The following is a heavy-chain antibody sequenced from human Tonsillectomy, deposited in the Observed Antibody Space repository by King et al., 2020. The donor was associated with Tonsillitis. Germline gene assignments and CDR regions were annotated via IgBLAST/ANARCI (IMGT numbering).Heavy chain of an antibody. Sequence: VQLVESGGGLVQPGGSLRLSCAASVFTFRSYAMSWVRQAPGKGLEWGSTISGGDGSTYYAESVKGRLTISRDNSKNTLYLQMNSLRVEDTAVYYCAKGYDFWSGYYAFGIWGQGTMVTVSS. CDR1: VFTFRSYA. J-gene: IGHJ3*02. V-gene: IGHV3-23*04. CDR3: AKGYDFWSGYYAFGI. D-gene: IGHD3-3*01. CDR2: ISGGDGST.